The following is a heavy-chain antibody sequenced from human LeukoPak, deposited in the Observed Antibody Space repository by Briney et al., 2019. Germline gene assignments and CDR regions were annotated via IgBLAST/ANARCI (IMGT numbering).Heavy chain of an antibody. D-gene: IGHD6-13*01. CDR3: ARGVAAAGIDMDY. J-gene: IGHJ4*02. CDR1: GGSISSSSYY. CDR2: IYYSGST. V-gene: IGHV4-61*05. Sequence: KPSETLSLTCTVSGGSISSSSYYWGWIRQPPGKGLEWIGYIYYSGSTNYNPSLKSRVTISVDTSKNQFSLKLSSVTAADTAVYYCARGVAAAGIDMDYWGQGTLVTVSS.